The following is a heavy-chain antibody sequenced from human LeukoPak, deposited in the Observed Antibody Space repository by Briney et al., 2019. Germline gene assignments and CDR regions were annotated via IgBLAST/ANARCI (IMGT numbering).Heavy chain of an antibody. CDR2: IYYSGST. V-gene: IGHV4-59*01. J-gene: IGHJ1*01. CDR1: GGSISSYY. Sequence: SETLSLTCTVSGGSISSYYWSWIRQPPGKGLEWIGYIYYSGSTNYNPSLKSRVTISVDTSKNQFSLKLSSVTAADTAVYYCARGDDYYDSSGYYYEYFQHWGQGTLVTVSS. D-gene: IGHD3-22*01. CDR3: ARGDDYYDSSGYYYEYFQH.